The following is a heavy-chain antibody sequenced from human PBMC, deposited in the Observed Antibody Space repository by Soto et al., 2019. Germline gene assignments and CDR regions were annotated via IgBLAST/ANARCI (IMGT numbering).Heavy chain of an antibody. J-gene: IGHJ6*02. V-gene: IGHV3-11*01. Sequence: PGGSLRLSCAASGFTFSDYYMSWIRQAPGKGLEWVSYISSSGSTIYYADSVKGRFTISRDNAKNSLYLQMNSLRAEDTAVYYCANPEAPHITIFGDDLDVWGQGTTVTVSS. CDR1: GFTFSDYY. CDR3: ANPEAPHITIFGDDLDV. CDR2: ISSSGSTI. D-gene: IGHD3-3*01.